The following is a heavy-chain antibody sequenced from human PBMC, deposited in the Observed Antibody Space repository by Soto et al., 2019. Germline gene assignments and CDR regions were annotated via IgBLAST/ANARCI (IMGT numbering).Heavy chain of an antibody. CDR1: GGSIISSSYY. CDR3: ARHADSSSWYRGYYYYGMDV. Sequence: SETLSLTCTVSGGSIISSSYYWVWIRQPPGKGLEWIGSIYYSGSTYYNPSLKSRATISVDTSKNQFSLKLSSVTAADTAVYYCARHADSSSWYRGYYYYGMDVWGQGTTVTVSS. D-gene: IGHD6-13*01. J-gene: IGHJ6*02. CDR2: IYYSGST. V-gene: IGHV4-39*01.